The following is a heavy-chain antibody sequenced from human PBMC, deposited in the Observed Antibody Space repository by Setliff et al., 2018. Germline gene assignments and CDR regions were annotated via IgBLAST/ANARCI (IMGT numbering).Heavy chain of an antibody. Sequence: GGSLRLSCAASGFTFSSYWMSWVRQAPGKGLVWVSRVNDDGSSAMYADSVKGRFTMSRDNAKNTLYLQMNSLRAEDTAVYYCARAYYGTVNGYSSYYGLDVWGQGTTVTVS. J-gene: IGHJ6*02. D-gene: IGHD3-9*01. CDR3: ARAYYGTVNGYSSYYGLDV. CDR2: VNDDGSSA. CDR1: GFTFSSYW. V-gene: IGHV3-74*03.